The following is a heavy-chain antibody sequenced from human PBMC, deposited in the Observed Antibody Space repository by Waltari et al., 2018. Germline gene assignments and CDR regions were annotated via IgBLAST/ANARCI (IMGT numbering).Heavy chain of an antibody. D-gene: IGHD1-26*01. V-gene: IGHV4-61*09. J-gene: IGHJ4*02. CDR1: GGSISSGSYY. Sequence: QVQLQESGPGLVKPSQTLSLTCTVSGGSISSGSYYCSWIRQPAGKGLEWIGYIYTSGSTNYNPSLKSRVTISVDTSKNQFSLKLSSVTAADTAVYYCARSGKGASDYWGQGTLVTVSS. CDR2: IYTSGST. CDR3: ARSGKGASDY.